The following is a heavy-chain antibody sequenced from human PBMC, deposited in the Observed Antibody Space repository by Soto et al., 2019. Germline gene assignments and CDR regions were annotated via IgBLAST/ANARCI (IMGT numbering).Heavy chain of an antibody. J-gene: IGHJ3*02. CDR1: RFPFNNYA. Sequence: GGSLRLSCAPSRFPFNNYAMSWVRQAPGKGLEWDSAIRGSDESTYYAXXXXXXXXXXXDNPKHTLNLQMNSLMAADTAVYYCAKSPSVDDGFDIWGKGTMVT. CDR3: AKSPSVDDGFDI. V-gene: IGHV3-23*01. CDR2: IRGSDEST.